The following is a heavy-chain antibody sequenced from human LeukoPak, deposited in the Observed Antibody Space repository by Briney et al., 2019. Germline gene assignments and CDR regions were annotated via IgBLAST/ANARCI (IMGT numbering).Heavy chain of an antibody. CDR2: ISGSGDTT. J-gene: IGHJ4*02. Sequence: GGSLRLSCAASGFPFSNYGMSWVRQAPGKGLEWVSAISGSGDTTYFADSVKGRFTISRDNSRNTLYLQMNSLRAEDTAVYYCAKDRVGATLYFDFWGQGTLLTVSS. CDR1: GFPFSNYG. V-gene: IGHV3-23*01. D-gene: IGHD1-26*01. CDR3: AKDRVGATLYFDF.